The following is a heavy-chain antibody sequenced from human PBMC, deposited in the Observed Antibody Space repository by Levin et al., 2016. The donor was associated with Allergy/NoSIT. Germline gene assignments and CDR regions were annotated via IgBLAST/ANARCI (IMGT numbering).Heavy chain of an antibody. D-gene: IGHD2-2*01. J-gene: IGHJ6*02. Sequence: PGKGLEWIGYIYYSGSTNYNPSLKSRVTISVDTSKNQFSLKLSSVTAADTAVYYCARDAVVVPAALYYYYYGMDVWGQGTTVTVSS. CDR3: ARDAVVVPAALYYYYYGMDV. CDR2: IYYSGST. V-gene: IGHV4-59*13.